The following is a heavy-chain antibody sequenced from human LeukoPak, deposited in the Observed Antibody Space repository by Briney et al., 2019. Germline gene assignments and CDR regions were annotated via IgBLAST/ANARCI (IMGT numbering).Heavy chain of an antibody. D-gene: IGHD3-22*01. Sequence: SETLSLTCTVSGASITSYYWSWIRQPPGKGLEWIGYIYYSGSTNYNPSLKSRVTISVDTSKNQFSLKLSSVTAADTAVYYCARLAHYYDSSGLDYWGQGTLVTVSS. CDR3: ARLAHYYDSSGLDY. J-gene: IGHJ4*02. CDR2: IYYSGST. CDR1: GASITSYY. V-gene: IGHV4-59*08.